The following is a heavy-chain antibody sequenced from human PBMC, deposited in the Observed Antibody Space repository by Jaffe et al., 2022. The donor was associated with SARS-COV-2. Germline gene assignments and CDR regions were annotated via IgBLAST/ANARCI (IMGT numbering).Heavy chain of an antibody. Sequence: QVQLVQSGAEVKKPGASVKVSCKASGYTFTSYYMHWVRQAPGQGLEWMGIINPSGGSTSYAQKLQGRVTMTRDTSTSTVYMELSSLRSEDTAVYYCARVWRDGYPKGAFDIWGQGTMVTVSS. CDR3: ARVWRDGYPKGAFDI. V-gene: IGHV1-46*04. CDR1: GYTFTSYY. CDR2: INPSGGST. D-gene: IGHD5-12*01. J-gene: IGHJ3*02.